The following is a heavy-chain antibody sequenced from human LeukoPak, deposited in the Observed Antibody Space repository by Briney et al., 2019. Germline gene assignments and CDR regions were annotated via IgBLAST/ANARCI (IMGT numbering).Heavy chain of an antibody. CDR1: GGTFSSYA. D-gene: IGHD2-2*01. CDR3: ARVCRSTSCYGSAFDI. Sequence: SVKVSCKASGGTFSSYAISWVRQAPGQGLEWMGGIIPIFGTANYAQKFQGRVTITADESTSTAYMELSSLRSEDTAVYYCARVCRSTSCYGSAFDIWGQGTMVTVSS. V-gene: IGHV1-69*13. CDR2: IIPIFGTA. J-gene: IGHJ3*02.